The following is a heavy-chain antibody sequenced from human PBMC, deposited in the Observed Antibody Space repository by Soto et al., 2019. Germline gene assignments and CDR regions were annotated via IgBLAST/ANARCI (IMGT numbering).Heavy chain of an antibody. CDR1: GYTVTGNY. Sequence: QVQLVQSGAEVMKPGASVGVSCQASGYTVTGNYIHWVRQAPGQGLEWMGWIDPNSGATNSAQKFQGRVTMTCDTSISTAYLELSGLRSDATAFYYCARSALVLKVYLPITDWFDPWGQGTLVTVSS. V-gene: IGHV1-2*02. CDR2: IDPNSGAT. CDR3: ARSALVLKVYLPITDWFDP. J-gene: IGHJ5*02. D-gene: IGHD3-16*01.